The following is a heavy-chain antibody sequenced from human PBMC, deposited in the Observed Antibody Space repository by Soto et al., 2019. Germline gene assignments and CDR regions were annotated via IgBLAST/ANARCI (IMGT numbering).Heavy chain of an antibody. J-gene: IGHJ4*02. CDR3: ARRLYGDYDY. Sequence: ASVKVSCKSSGYSFTTSGITWVRQAPGQGLEWMGWISTYNGNTNYAQKLQDRVTLTTDTSTSTAYMELRSLRSDDTAVYYCARRLYGDYDYWGQGTLVTVSS. V-gene: IGHV1-18*01. D-gene: IGHD4-17*01. CDR1: GYSFTTSG. CDR2: ISTYNGNT.